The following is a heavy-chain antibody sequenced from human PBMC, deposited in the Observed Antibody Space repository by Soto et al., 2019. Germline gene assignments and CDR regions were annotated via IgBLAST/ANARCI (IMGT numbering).Heavy chain of an antibody. Sequence: EVQLVESGGGLIQPGKSLRLSCAASGFTVSSDYMSCVRQAPGQGLEWVSVIFSGGLTYYADSVKGRFTISIDHYKNTLFIKMNSLGAEDTAVYSYARGGDYWRGGRGYPHDFDPWGQGTLVTVSS. J-gene: IGHJ5*02. D-gene: IGHD2-15*01. CDR3: ARGGDYWRGGRGYPHDFDP. CDR1: GFTVSSDY. CDR2: IFSGGLT. V-gene: IGHV3-53*01.